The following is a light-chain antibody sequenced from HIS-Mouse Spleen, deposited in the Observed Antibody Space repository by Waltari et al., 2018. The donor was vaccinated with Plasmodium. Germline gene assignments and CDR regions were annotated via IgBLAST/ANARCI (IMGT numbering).Light chain of an antibody. CDR3: CSYAGSSTWV. J-gene: IGLJ3*02. CDR1: SSDVGSYNL. CDR2: GGS. V-gene: IGLV2-23*01. Sequence: QSALTQPASVSGSPGQSITISCTGTSSDVGSYNLVSWYQQHPGKAPKLMIYGGSKRASGVSNRFAGSKSGNTASLTSSGLQAEDEADYYCCSYAGSSTWVFGGGTKLTVL.